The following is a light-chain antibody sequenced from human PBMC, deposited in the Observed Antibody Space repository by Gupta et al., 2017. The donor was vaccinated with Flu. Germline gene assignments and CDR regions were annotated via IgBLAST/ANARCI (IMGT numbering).Light chain of an antibody. J-gene: IGKJ1*01. V-gene: IGKV1-39*01. CDR2: SVS. Sequence: DIQMTQSPSSLSASVGDRVTITCRTTQSISTYLNWYQQKPGKVPKVLIYSVSTLQSGVPSRFSGSGSGTEFTLTISRLQPEDFANYYCQHRNSTPRTFGQGTKV. CDR3: QHRNSTPRT. CDR1: QSISTY.